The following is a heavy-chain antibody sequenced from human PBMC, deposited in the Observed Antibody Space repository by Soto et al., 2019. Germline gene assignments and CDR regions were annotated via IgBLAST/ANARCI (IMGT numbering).Heavy chain of an antibody. J-gene: IGHJ4*02. Sequence: QVQLVQSGAEVKKPGSSVKVSCKASGGTFSSYVVSWVRQAPGQGLEWMGGITPIFNTANYARKFQGRVTIAADHMILNNLRSDDTAMYFCATYFTAVAYFENWGQGTLVTVSS. V-gene: IGHV1-69*01. CDR2: ITPIFNTA. CDR3: ATYFTAVAYFEN. D-gene: IGHD5-18*01. CDR1: GGTFSSYV.